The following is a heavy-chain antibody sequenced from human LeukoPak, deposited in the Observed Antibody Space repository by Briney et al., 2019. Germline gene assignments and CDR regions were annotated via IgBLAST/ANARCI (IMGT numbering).Heavy chain of an antibody. Sequence: PSETLSLTCTVSGGSISSYYWSWIRQPPGKGLEWIGYIYYSGSTNYNPSLKSRVTISVDTSKNQFSLQLSSVTAADTAVYYCARGAPAVVAAAIMDVWGKGTTVTVSS. CDR1: GGSISSYY. CDR3: ARGAPAVVAAAIMDV. V-gene: IGHV4-59*01. J-gene: IGHJ6*04. CDR2: IYYSGST. D-gene: IGHD2-15*01.